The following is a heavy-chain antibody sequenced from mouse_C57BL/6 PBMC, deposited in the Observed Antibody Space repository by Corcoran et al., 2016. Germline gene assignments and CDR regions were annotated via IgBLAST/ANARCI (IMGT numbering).Heavy chain of an antibody. CDR2: INPNNGGT. CDR3: ARGHMDY. Sequence: EVQLQQSGPELVKPGASVKISCKASGYTFTDYYMNWVKQSHGKSLEWIGDINPNNGGTSYNQKFKGKATLTVDKSSSTAYMELRSLTSEDSAVYYCARGHMDYWGQGTSVTVSS. J-gene: IGHJ4*01. V-gene: IGHV1-26*01. CDR1: GYTFTDYY.